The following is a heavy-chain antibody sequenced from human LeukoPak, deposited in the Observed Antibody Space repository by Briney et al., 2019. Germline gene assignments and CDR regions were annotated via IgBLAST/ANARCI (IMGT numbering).Heavy chain of an antibody. CDR2: INSDGSST. CDR3: AKSFYGDYEYYYYYYYMDV. Sequence: GGTLRLSCAASGFTFSSYWMHWVRQAPGKGLVWVSRINSDGSSTTYADSVKGRFTISRDNAKNTLYLQMNSLRAEDTAVYYCAKSFYGDYEYYYYYYYMDVWGKGTTVTISS. V-gene: IGHV3-74*01. CDR1: GFTFSSYW. D-gene: IGHD4-17*01. J-gene: IGHJ6*03.